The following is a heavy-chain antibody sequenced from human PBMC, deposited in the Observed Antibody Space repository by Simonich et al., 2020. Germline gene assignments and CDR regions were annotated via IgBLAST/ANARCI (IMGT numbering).Heavy chain of an antibody. CDR3: ARDPVVPAAIRNAFDI. D-gene: IGHD2-2*01. J-gene: IGHJ3*02. CDR1: GYTFTGYY. Sequence: QVQLVQSGAEVKKPGASVKVSCKASGYTFTGYYMHWVRQAPGQGLEWRGWINPTSGGTNYEQKFQGRVTMTRDTSISTAYMELSRLRSDDTAVYYCARDPVVPAAIRNAFDIWGQGTMVTVSS. CDR2: INPTSGGT. V-gene: IGHV1-2*02.